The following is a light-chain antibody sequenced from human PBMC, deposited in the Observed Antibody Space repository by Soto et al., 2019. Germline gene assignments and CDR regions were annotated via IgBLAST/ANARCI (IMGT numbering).Light chain of an antibody. J-gene: IGKJ4*01. CDR3: QQYHTWPIT. Sequence: EIVLTQSPGTLSLSPGERATLSCRASQSVGSNLAWYQQKPGQAPRLLIYAASTGATGIPARFSGSGSGTEFTLTISSLQSEDCAIYYCQQYHTWPITFGGGTKVDIK. CDR2: AAS. V-gene: IGKV3-15*01. CDR1: QSVGSN.